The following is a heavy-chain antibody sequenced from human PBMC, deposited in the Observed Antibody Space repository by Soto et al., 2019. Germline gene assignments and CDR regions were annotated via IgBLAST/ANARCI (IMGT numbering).Heavy chain of an antibody. CDR1: GFRFSSYN. CDR2: ISYDGAVK. CDR3: AKGDDKSWYYLAGGVDV. J-gene: IGHJ6*02. D-gene: IGHD3-22*01. Sequence: QVQVVESGGGVVQPGRSLRLSCAASGFRFSSYNMDWVRQAPGKGLEWVASISYDGAVKYYADSVKGRFSISRDNAKNTVELQMNSLRAEDSAVYYCAKGDDKSWYYLAGGVDVWGQGTTVTVAS. V-gene: IGHV3-30*18.